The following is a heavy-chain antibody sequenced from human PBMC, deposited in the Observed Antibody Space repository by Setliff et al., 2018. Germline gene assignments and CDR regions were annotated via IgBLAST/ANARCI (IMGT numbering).Heavy chain of an antibody. J-gene: IGHJ4*02. D-gene: IGHD4-17*01. Sequence: GGSLRLSCGASGFIFSNFGMHWVRQAPGKGLEWVANINPDGKEEYYVDSVKGRFSISRDNSKNTLYLQMNSLRAEDTAVYYCAKEYGAIDYWGQGTLVTVSS. CDR1: GFIFSNFG. CDR2: INPDGKEE. V-gene: IGHV3-30*02. CDR3: AKEYGAIDY.